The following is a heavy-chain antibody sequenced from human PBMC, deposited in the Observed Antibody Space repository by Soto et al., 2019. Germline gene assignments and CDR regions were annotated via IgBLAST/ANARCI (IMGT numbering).Heavy chain of an antibody. CDR3: AKVCDSTIYYPMDV. V-gene: IGHV5-51*01. CDR1: GYSFTSYW. D-gene: IGHD2-21*01. J-gene: IGHJ6*02. Sequence: GESLKISCKGSGYSFTSYWIGWVRQMPGKGLEWMGIIYPGDSDTRYSPSFQGQVTISADKSISTAYLQMSSLRAEDTAVYYCAKVCDSTIYYPMDVWGQGTTVTVSS. CDR2: IYPGDSDT.